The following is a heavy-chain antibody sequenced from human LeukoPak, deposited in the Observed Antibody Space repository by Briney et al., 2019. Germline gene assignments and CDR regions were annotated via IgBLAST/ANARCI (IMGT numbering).Heavy chain of an antibody. Sequence: GGSLRLSCAASGFTFSDYYMSWIRQAPGKGLEWVSYNSSSSSYTNYADSVKGRFTISRDNAKNSLYLQMNSLRAEDTAVYYCATAGYCSGGSCSDYYYYGMDVWGKGTTVTVSS. CDR1: GFTFSDYY. CDR3: ATAGYCSGGSCSDYYYYGMDV. D-gene: IGHD2-15*01. CDR2: NSSSSSYT. J-gene: IGHJ6*04. V-gene: IGHV3-11*06.